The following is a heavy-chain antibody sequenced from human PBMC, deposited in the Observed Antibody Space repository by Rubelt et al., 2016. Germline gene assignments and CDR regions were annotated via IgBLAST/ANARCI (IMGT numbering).Heavy chain of an antibody. CDR3: AREHFSNSWFYYFDS. J-gene: IGHJ4*02. CDR2: ISPSNSTI. V-gene: IGHV3-48*02. CDR1: GFIFSGYA. D-gene: IGHD6-13*01. Sequence: EVQLVESGGGLVQPGGSLRLSCAASGFIFSGYAMNWVRQAPGKGLEWVSYISPSNSTIYYADSVKGRFTISRDNAKNSLYLEMSFLRDEDTAMYYCAREHFSNSWFYYFDSWGQGTLVTVSS.